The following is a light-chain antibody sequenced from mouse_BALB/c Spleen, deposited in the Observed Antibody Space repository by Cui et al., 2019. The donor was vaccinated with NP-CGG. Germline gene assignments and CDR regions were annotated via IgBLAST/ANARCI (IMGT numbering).Light chain of an antibody. CDR1: TGAVTIINY. Sequence: QAVLTQESALTTSPGETVTLTCRSSTGAVTIINYANWVQEKPDHLFTGLIGGTNNRAPGVPARFSGSLIGDKAALTITGAQTEDEAIYFCALWYSNHWVFGGGTKLTVL. CDR3: ALWYSNHWV. V-gene: IGLV1*01. J-gene: IGLJ1*01. CDR2: GTN.